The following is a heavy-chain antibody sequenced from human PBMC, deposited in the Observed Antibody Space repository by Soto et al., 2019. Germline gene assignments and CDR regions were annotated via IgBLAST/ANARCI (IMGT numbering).Heavy chain of an antibody. Sequence: SCAASGFTFSSFGMHWVRQAPGKGLEWVAVISYDGSNKYYADSVRGRFTISRDDSKNTLYLQMNSLRAEDTAVDYCDRTGYYGDYDDWGQGTLGTVSS. D-gene: IGHD4-17*01. CDR3: DRTGYYGDYDD. CDR2: ISYDGSNK. J-gene: IGHJ4*02. CDR1: GFTFSSFG. V-gene: IGHV3-30*03.